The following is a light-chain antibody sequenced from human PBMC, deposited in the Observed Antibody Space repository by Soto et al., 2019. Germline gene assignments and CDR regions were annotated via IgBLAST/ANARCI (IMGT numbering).Light chain of an antibody. Sequence: QSVLAQPASVSGSPGQSITISCTRSGSDIGAYNYVSWYQQHPGKAPKLLIHGVTRRPSGVSSRFSASKSAYTASLTISGLQAEDEATYFCSSFTTSYFYVFGPGTKVTVL. J-gene: IGLJ1*01. CDR2: GVT. V-gene: IGLV2-14*01. CDR3: SSFTTSYFYV. CDR1: GSDIGAYNY.